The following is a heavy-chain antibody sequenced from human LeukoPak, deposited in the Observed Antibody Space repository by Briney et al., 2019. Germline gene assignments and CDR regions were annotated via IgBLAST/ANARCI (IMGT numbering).Heavy chain of an antibody. Sequence: GGSLRLSCAASGSTFRSYSMNWVRQAPGKGLEWVSYITSGSCPIYYADSVKGRFTISRDNAKNSLYLQMNSLRDEDTAVYYCARRAYGDDSFDYWGQGTLVTVSS. CDR2: ITSGSCPI. J-gene: IGHJ4*02. D-gene: IGHD4-17*01. CDR1: GSTFRSYS. V-gene: IGHV3-48*02. CDR3: ARRAYGDDSFDY.